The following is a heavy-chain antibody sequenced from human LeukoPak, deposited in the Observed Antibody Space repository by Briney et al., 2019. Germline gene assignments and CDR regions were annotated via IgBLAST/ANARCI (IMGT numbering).Heavy chain of an antibody. V-gene: IGHV1-24*01. D-gene: IGHD6-19*01. J-gene: IGHJ4*02. Sequence: ASVKVSCKASGGTFSSYAISWVRQAPGKGLEWMGGFDPEDAETVYAQRFQGRVTLTEDTSTDTAYMQLSSLRSEDTAVYYCATKGGGYSSGWPADFDYWGQGTLVTVSS. CDR1: GGTFSSYA. CDR3: ATKGGGYSSGWPADFDY. CDR2: FDPEDAET.